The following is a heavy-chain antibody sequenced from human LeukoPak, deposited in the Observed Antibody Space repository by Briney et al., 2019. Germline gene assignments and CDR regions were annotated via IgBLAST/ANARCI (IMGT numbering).Heavy chain of an antibody. CDR1: GGSISSSSYY. Sequence: SETLSLTCTVSGGSISSSSYYWGWIRQPPGKGLEWIGSIYYSGSTYYNPSLKSRVTISVDTSKNQFSLKLSSVTAADTAVYYCARASRTKDIVLMVYANYYYYYMDVWGKGTTVTVSS. D-gene: IGHD2-8*01. CDR3: ARASRTKDIVLMVYANYYYYYMDV. V-gene: IGHV4-39*07. CDR2: IYYSGST. J-gene: IGHJ6*03.